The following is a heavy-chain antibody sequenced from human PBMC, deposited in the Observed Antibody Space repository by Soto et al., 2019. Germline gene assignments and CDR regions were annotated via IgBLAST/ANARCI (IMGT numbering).Heavy chain of an antibody. V-gene: IGHV3-73*02. Sequence: EVQLVESGGGLVQPGGSLKLSCAASGYTFSDTALHWVRQASGKGLEWVARVAAKNENYVTPYAASVKGRLSLSRDDSKSSAYLLMSSLMTEDTAIYYFSKYSGSSTIPAALGQGTLVTVSS. J-gene: IGHJ5*02. D-gene: IGHD1-26*01. CDR1: GYTFSDTA. CDR2: VAAKNENYVT. CDR3: SKYSGSSTIPAA.